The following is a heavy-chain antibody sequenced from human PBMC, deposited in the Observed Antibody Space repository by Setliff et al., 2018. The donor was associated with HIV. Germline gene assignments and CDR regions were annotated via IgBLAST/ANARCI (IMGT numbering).Heavy chain of an antibody. V-gene: IGHV4-38-2*02. CDR1: GYSISSGYY. D-gene: IGHD2-21*02. CDR3: ARAMRGVVVTNMYYYYGMDV. J-gene: IGHJ6*02. CDR2: IYHSGST. Sequence: PSETLSLTCTVSGYSISSGYYWGWIRQPPGKGLEWIGSIYHSGSTYYNPSLKSRVTISVDTSKNQFSLKLSSVTAAATAVYYCARAMRGVVVTNMYYYYGMDVWGHGTPVTVSS.